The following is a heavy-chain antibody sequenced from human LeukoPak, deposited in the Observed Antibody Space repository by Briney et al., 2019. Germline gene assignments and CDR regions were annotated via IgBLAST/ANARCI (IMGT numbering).Heavy chain of an antibody. CDR3: ARDERLLSFLK. D-gene: IGHD3-3*01. CDR1: GFTFSSYN. J-gene: IGHJ4*02. Sequence: GGSLRLSCAASGFTFSSYNMYWVRQAPGKGLEWVSGITGSGGSTYYADSVKGRFTISRDNSKNTLYLQMNSLRAEDTAIYYCARDERLLSFLKWGQGTLVTVSS. CDR2: ITGSGGST. V-gene: IGHV3-23*01.